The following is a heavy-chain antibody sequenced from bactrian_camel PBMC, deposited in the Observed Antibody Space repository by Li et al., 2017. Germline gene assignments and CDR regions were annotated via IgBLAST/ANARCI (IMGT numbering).Heavy chain of an antibody. V-gene: IGHV3S53*01. CDR1: VASFFC. Sequence: HVQLVESGGGSVQPGGSLRLTCAASVASFFCMGWYRQTPGKEREAVAAIDDVGSLSYSNFAKGRFTTSRDNANNTMYLQMNNLKPEDTGMYYCGARGSNVVGVTVTFVGMDTWGKGTQVTVS. J-gene: IGHJ7*01. CDR2: IDDVGSL. D-gene: IGHD7*01.